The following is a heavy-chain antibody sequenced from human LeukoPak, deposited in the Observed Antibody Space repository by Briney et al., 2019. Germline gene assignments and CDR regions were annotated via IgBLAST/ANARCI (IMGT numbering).Heavy chain of an antibody. J-gene: IGHJ3*02. CDR2: ISYIGST. V-gene: IGHV4-59*11. D-gene: IGHD3-10*01. CDR3: ATDKISINAFDM. CDR1: GASISGHY. Sequence: SETLSLTCTVSGASISGHYLTWIRQPPGKGLEWIGYISYIGSTNYNPSLKSRVTISVDTSKNQFSLKLSSVTAADTAVYYCATDKISINAFDMWCQGTLVTVSS.